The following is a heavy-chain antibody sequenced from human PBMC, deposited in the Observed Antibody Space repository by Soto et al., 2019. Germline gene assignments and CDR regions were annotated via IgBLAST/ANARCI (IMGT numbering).Heavy chain of an antibody. CDR3: ARGVGLYSGYDY. V-gene: IGHV1-3*01. D-gene: IGHD5-12*01. Sequence: QVQLVQSGAEVKKPGASVKVSCKASGYTFTSYAMHWVRQAPGQRLEWMGWINAGNGNTKYSQKFQGRVTITRDTSESTAYMELSSLRSEDTAVYYCARGVGLYSGYDYWGQGTLVTVSS. CDR2: INAGNGNT. CDR1: GYTFTSYA. J-gene: IGHJ4*02.